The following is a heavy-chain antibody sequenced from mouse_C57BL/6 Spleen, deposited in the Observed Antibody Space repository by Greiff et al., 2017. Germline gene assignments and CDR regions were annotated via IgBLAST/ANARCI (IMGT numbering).Heavy chain of an antibody. CDR1: GYTFTSYG. Sequence: QVQLKQSGAELARPGASVKLSCKASGYTFTSYGISWVKQRTGQGLEWIGEIYPRSGNTYYNEKFKGKATLTADKSSSTAYMELRSLTSEDSAVXFCARYVHQYYAMDYWGQGTSVTVSS. CDR3: ARYVHQYYAMDY. V-gene: IGHV1-81*01. J-gene: IGHJ4*01. CDR2: IYPRSGNT.